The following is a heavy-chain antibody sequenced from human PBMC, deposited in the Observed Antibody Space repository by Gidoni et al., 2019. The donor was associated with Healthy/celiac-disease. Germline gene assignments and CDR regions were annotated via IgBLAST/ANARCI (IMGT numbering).Heavy chain of an antibody. CDR2: INPNSGGT. V-gene: IGHV1-2*06. Sequence: QVQLVQPGAEVKKPGASVKVSCKASGYTFTGYYMPWVRQAPGQGLEWMGRINPNSGGTNYAQKFQGRVTMTRDTSISTAYMELSRLRSDDTAVYYCARDLRGIAVAGTLSWGQGTLVTVSS. CDR3: ARDLRGIAVAGTLS. D-gene: IGHD6-19*01. J-gene: IGHJ5*02. CDR1: GYTFTGYY.